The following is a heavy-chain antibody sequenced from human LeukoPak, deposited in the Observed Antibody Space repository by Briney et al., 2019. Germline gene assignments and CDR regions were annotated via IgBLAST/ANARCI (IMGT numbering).Heavy chain of an antibody. Sequence: ASMKVSCKASGYTFTSYDINWVRQATGQGLEWMGWMNPNSGNTGYAQKFQGRVTMTRNTSISTAYMELSSLRSEDTAVYYCARATDSSGYYRYYYYYMDVWGKGTTVTISS. J-gene: IGHJ6*03. CDR2: MNPNSGNT. D-gene: IGHD3-22*01. V-gene: IGHV1-8*01. CDR3: ARATDSSGYYRYYYYYMDV. CDR1: GYTFTSYD.